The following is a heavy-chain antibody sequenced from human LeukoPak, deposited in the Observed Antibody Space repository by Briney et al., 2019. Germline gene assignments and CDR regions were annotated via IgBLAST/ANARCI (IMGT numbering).Heavy chain of an antibody. CDR3: ARGVPAAIGYFPH. Sequence: GGSLRLSCAASGFTFSSYSMNWVRQAPGKGLEWVSYINNSSSTIYYADSVKGRFTISRDNAKNSLYLQMNSLRAEDTAVYYCARGVPAAIGYFPHWGQGTLVTVSS. J-gene: IGHJ1*01. D-gene: IGHD2-2*02. CDR2: INNSSSTI. V-gene: IGHV3-48*01. CDR1: GFTFSSYS.